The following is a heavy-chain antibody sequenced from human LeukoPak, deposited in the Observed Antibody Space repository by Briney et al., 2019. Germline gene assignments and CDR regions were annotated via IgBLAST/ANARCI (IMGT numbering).Heavy chain of an antibody. V-gene: IGHV3-23*01. Sequence: PGGTLRLSCAGSGCTFSSYAMSWVRQAPGKGLEWVSGISGSGGSTYYADSVKGRFSISRDNSKNTLYLQMNSLRAEDTALYYCAESFNDILTGYRRWGQGTLVTASA. D-gene: IGHD3-9*01. CDR2: ISGSGGST. CDR1: GCTFSSYA. J-gene: IGHJ4*02. CDR3: AESFNDILTGYRR.